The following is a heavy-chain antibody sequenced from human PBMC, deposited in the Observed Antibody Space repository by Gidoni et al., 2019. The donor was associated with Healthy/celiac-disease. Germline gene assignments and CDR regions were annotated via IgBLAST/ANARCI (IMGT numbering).Heavy chain of an antibody. V-gene: IGHV4-31*03. CDR2: IYYSGST. CDR1: GGSIRSGGYY. D-gene: IGHD4-17*01. Sequence: QVQLQESGPGLVKPSQTLSLTCTVSGGSIRSGGYYWSWIRQHPGKGLEWIGYIYYSGSTYYNPSLKSRVTISVDTSKNQFSLKLSSVTAADTAVYYCARDLRGTTVTTSNWFDPWGQGTLVTVSS. CDR3: ARDLRGTTVTTSNWFDP. J-gene: IGHJ5*02.